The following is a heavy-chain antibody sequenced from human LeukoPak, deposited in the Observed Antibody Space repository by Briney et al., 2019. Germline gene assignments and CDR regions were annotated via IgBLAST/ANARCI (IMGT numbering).Heavy chain of an antibody. J-gene: IGHJ6*03. Sequence: GGSLRLSCAASGFTFSAYNMNWVRRTPGKGLEWVSYISSSGSTIYYADSVKGRFTISRDNAKNSLYLQMNSLRAEDTAVYYCARDGDYYGSGSMDVWGKGTTVTISS. D-gene: IGHD3-10*01. CDR2: ISSSGSTI. CDR3: ARDGDYYGSGSMDV. CDR1: GFTFSAYN. V-gene: IGHV3-48*04.